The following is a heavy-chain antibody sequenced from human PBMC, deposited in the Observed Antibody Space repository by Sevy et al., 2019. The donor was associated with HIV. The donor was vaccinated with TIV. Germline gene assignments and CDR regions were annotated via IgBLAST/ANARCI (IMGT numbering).Heavy chain of an antibody. D-gene: IGHD5-12*01. CDR2: IGNDGDVK. V-gene: IGHV3-30*03. Sequence: GGSLRLSCAASGFTFSSYGIHWVRQAPGKGLEWVAVIGNDGDVKDYADSVKGRFTGSRDNSKNTLYLQMNSLSPEDTAEYYGAREDSGSGFEYWGQGTLVTVSS. CDR3: AREDSGSGFEY. J-gene: IGHJ4*02. CDR1: GFTFSSYG.